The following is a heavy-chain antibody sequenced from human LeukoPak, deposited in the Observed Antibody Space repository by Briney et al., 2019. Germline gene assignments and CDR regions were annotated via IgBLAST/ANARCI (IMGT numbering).Heavy chain of an antibody. CDR1: GGSISRSTTYY. Sequence: SETLSLTCTVSGGSISRSTTYYWAWVRQPPGRGLEWIASIHYSGSTYYNPSLTSRATIAVDTRNNEFSLRLSTVTAADTAMNYCYSMGYWGQGTLVTVSS. V-gene: IGHV4-39*01. J-gene: IGHJ4*02. D-gene: IGHD2-15*01. CDR3: YSMGY. CDR2: IHYSGST.